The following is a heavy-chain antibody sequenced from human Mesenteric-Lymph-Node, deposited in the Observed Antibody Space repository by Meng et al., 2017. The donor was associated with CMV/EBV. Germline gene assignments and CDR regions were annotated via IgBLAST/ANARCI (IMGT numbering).Heavy chain of an antibody. CDR3: VRHVNRRWFDP. CDR2: IYSSGTT. Sequence: SETLSLTCIVSGGSISRNTYFWGWIRQPPGKGLEWIGSIYSSGTTYYNPSLKSRVTISVDTSKNQFSLKLRSVTAADRAVYHCVRHVNRRWFDPWGQGILVTVSS. J-gene: IGHJ5*02. V-gene: IGHV4-39*01. D-gene: IGHD3-16*02. CDR1: GGSISRNTYF.